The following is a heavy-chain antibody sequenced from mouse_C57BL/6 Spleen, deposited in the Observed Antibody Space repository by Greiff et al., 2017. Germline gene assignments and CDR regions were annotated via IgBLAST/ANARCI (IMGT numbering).Heavy chain of an antibody. D-gene: IGHD1-1*01. CDR2: IYPGDGDT. CDR1: GYAFSSSW. CDR3: ARSRATVVAPDV. V-gene: IGHV1-82*01. J-gene: IGHJ1*03. Sequence: QVQLQQSGPELVKPGASVKISCKASGYAFSSSWMNWVKQRPGKGLEWIGRIYPGDGDTNYNGKFKGKATITADTSSNTAYLQLSSLTSEDTAVDDCARSRATVVAPDVWGTGTTVTVSS.